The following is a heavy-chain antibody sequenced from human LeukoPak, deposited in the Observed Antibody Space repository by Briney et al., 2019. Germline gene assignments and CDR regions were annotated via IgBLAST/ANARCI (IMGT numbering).Heavy chain of an antibody. Sequence: GGSLRLSCAASGFTFSSYWMSWVRQAPGKGLEWVSSISSSSSYIYYADSVKGRFTISRDNAKNSLYLQMNSLRAEDTAVYYCARDQTPNYYGSGSYYNGPFDYWGQGTLVTVSS. CDR1: GFTFSSYW. CDR3: ARDQTPNYYGSGSYYNGPFDY. V-gene: IGHV3-21*01. CDR2: ISSSSSYI. D-gene: IGHD3-10*01. J-gene: IGHJ4*02.